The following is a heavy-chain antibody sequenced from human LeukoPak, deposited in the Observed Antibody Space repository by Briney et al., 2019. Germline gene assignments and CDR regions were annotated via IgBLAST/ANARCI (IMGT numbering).Heavy chain of an antibody. CDR3: ARVGAMRWDY. CDR2: ISSSSSTI. Sequence: GGSLRLSCAASGFTFSNYSMNWVRQVPGKGLEWVSYISSSSSTIYYAGAVKGRFTISRDNAKDSLYLQMNSLRAEDTAVYYCARVGAMRWDYWGQGTLVTVSS. CDR1: GFTFSNYS. J-gene: IGHJ4*02. V-gene: IGHV3-48*01. D-gene: IGHD1-26*01.